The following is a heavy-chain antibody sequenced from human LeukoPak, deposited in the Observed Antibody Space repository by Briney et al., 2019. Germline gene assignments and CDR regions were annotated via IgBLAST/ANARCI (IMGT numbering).Heavy chain of an antibody. CDR2: TNHMGST. CDR3: ARGLQLYHYDSSGYYYFDY. Sequence: PSETLPLTWAVDGGPSVGYYGGGIRHPPGKGRKGMGETNHMGSTNYNPSLKSRVTISVDTSKNQFSLKLSSVTAADTAVYYCARGLQLYHYDSSGYYYFDYWGQGTLVTVSS. D-gene: IGHD3-22*01. CDR1: GGPSVGYY. V-gene: IGHV4-34*01. J-gene: IGHJ4*02.